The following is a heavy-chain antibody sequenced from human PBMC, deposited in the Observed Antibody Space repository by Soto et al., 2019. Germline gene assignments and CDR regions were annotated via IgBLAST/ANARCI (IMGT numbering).Heavy chain of an antibody. CDR3: ARDQGSGWYSWFDP. D-gene: IGHD6-19*01. V-gene: IGHV4-59*01. CDR2: IYYSGST. J-gene: IGHJ5*02. Sequence: LSLTCTVSGGSISSYYWSWIRQPPGKGLEWIGYIYYSGSTNYNPSLKSRVTISVDTSKNQFSLKLSSVTAADTAVYYCARDQGSGWYSWFDPWGQGTLVTVSS. CDR1: GGSISSYY.